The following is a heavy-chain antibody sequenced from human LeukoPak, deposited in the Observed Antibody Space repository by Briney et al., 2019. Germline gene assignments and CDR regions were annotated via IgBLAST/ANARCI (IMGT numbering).Heavy chain of an antibody. Sequence: SETLSLTCTVSGYFIGSGYYWGWIQQPPGKGLEWIASIYHSGSTYYNPPLKSRVTISVDTSKNQFSLRLSSVTAADTAVYYCARNGLLRFLEPQDYWGQGTLVTVSS. D-gene: IGHD3-3*01. V-gene: IGHV4-38-2*02. CDR3: ARNGLLRFLEPQDY. CDR1: GYFIGSGYY. J-gene: IGHJ4*02. CDR2: IYHSGST.